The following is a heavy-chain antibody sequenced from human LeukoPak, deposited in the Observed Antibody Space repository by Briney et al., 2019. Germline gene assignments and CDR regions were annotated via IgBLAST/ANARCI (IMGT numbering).Heavy chain of an antibody. CDR3: ARDSSFYCSSTSCYAGNWFDP. V-gene: IGHV1-2*02. D-gene: IGHD2-2*01. CDR2: INPNSGGT. Sequence: GASVKVSCKASGYTFTAYYMHWVRQAPGQGLEWMGWINPNSGGTNYAQKFQGRVTMTRDTSISTAYMELSRLRSDDTAVYYCARDSSFYCSSTSCYAGNWFDPWGQGTLVTVFS. J-gene: IGHJ5*02. CDR1: GYTFTAYY.